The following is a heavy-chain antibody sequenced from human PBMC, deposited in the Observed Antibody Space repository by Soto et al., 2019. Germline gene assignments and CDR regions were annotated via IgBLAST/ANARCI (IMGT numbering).Heavy chain of an antibody. CDR3: AKPYYYGSGSPNDAFDI. D-gene: IGHD3-10*01. CDR2: ISGSGGST. Sequence: GGSLRLSCAASGFTFSSYAMSWVRQAPGKGLEWVSAISGSGGSTYYADSVKGRFTISRDNSKNTLYLQMNSLRAEDTAVYYCAKPYYYGSGSPNDAFDIWGQGTMVTVSS. J-gene: IGHJ3*02. CDR1: GFTFSSYA. V-gene: IGHV3-23*01.